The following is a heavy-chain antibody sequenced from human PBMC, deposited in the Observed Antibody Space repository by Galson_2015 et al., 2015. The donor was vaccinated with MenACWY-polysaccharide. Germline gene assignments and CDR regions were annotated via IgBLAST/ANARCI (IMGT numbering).Heavy chain of an antibody. CDR1: GFTFDSYA. V-gene: IGHV3-23*01. D-gene: IGHD1-1*01. CDR3: ARQPRLVPVRPVDN. J-gene: IGHJ4*02. Sequence: SLRLSCAVSGFTFDSYAMSWVRQAPGKGLEWVSSISGSGDYIYYTDSVKGRFTISRDNSQNTLYLQMNNLRAEDTAVYYCARQPRLVPVRPVDNWGQGTLVTVSS. CDR2: ISGSGDYI.